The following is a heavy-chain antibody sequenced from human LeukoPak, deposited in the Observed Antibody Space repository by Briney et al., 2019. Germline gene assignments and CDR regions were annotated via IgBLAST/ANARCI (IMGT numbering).Heavy chain of an antibody. J-gene: IGHJ4*02. Sequence: GTSLSLSCAASGFTFSSYAMHWVRQAPGKGLEWVSAISGSGGSTYYADSVKGRFTISRDNSKNTLYLQMNSLRAEDTAVYYCAKDCSSTSCLDYWGQGTLVTVSS. CDR1: GFTFSSYA. D-gene: IGHD2-2*01. CDR3: AKDCSSTSCLDY. V-gene: IGHV3-23*01. CDR2: ISGSGGST.